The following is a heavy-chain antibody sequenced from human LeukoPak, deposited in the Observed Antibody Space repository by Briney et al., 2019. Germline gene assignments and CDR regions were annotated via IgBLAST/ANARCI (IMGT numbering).Heavy chain of an antibody. CDR2: IKSDGSTT. J-gene: IGHJ4*02. CDR3: ARQYCTNGVCYMSTDY. V-gene: IGHV3-74*01. CDR1: GFTFSSYW. D-gene: IGHD2-8*01. Sequence: GGSLRLSCAASGFTFSSYWMHWVRQAPGKGLVWVSRIKSDGSTTTYADSVKGRFTISRDNAKNTLYLQMNSLRAEDMAVYYCARQYCTNGVCYMSTDYWGQGTLVTVSS.